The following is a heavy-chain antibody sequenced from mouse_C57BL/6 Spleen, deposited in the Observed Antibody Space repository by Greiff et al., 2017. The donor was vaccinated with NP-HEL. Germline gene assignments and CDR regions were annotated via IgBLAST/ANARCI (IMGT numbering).Heavy chain of an antibody. Sequence: EVQLQQSGPELVKPGASVKISCKASGYTFTDYYMNWVKQSHGKSLEWIGDINPNNGGTSYNQKFKGKATLTVDKSSSTAYMELRSLTSEESAVYYWASSFYYYGSSSFDYWGQGTTLTVSS. V-gene: IGHV1-26*01. CDR2: INPNNGGT. CDR3: ASSFYYYGSSSFDY. D-gene: IGHD1-1*01. J-gene: IGHJ2*01. CDR1: GYTFTDYY.